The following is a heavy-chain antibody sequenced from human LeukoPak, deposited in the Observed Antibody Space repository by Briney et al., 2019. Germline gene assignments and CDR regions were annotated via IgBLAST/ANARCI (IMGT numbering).Heavy chain of an antibody. V-gene: IGHV5-51*01. D-gene: IGHD4-17*01. CDR3: ARQRGLYGDPYMDV. CDR2: VYPGDSNT. Sequence: GESLKISCKGSGYRFTSYWIGWVRQMPGKGLEWMGIVYPGDSNTRYSPSFQGQVTISANKSISTAYLQWSSLKASDTAMYYCARQRGLYGDPYMDVWGKGTTVTVSS. CDR1: GYRFTSYW. J-gene: IGHJ6*03.